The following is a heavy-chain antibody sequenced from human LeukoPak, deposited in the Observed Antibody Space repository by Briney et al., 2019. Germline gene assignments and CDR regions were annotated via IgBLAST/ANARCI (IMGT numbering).Heavy chain of an antibody. D-gene: IGHD6-13*01. V-gene: IGHV4-39*07. Sequence: SETLSLTCTVSGGSISSSSYYWGWIRQPPGKGLDWIGSIYYSGSTYYNPSLKSRVTMSVDTSKNQFSLKLSSVTAADTAVYYCARIAADAFDIWGQGTMVTVSS. CDR2: IYYSGST. J-gene: IGHJ3*02. CDR1: GGSISSSSYY. CDR3: ARIAADAFDI.